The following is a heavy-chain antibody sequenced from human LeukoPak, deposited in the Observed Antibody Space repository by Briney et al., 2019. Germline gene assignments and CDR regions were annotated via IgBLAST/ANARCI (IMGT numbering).Heavy chain of an antibody. V-gene: IGHV4-30-4*01. CDR1: GGSISSGDYY. CDR3: ASDYYGSGRQII. CDR2: IYYSGST. Sequence: PSQTLSLTCTVSGGSISSGDYYWSSLRQPPGKGLEWIGYIYYSGSTYYNPSLKSRVTISVNTSKNQFSLKLSSVTAADTAVYYCASDYYGSGRQIIWGQGTMVTVSS. D-gene: IGHD3-10*01. J-gene: IGHJ3*02.